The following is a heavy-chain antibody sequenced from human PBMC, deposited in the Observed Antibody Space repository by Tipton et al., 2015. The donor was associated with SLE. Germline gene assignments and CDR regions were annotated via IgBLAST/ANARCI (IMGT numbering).Heavy chain of an antibody. CDR3: ARQMQRCSACPKFFDF. D-gene: IGHD6-19*01. Sequence: TLSLTCTVSGVSISTYYWAWIRQPAGKGLEWVGRMYLSGNTNYNPSLKRRLTMSVDTSRNQFSLNLGSVTAADTAIYYCARQMQRCSACPKFFDFWGQGTLVTVSS. CDR2: MYLSGNT. CDR1: GVSISTYY. J-gene: IGHJ4*02. V-gene: IGHV4-4*07.